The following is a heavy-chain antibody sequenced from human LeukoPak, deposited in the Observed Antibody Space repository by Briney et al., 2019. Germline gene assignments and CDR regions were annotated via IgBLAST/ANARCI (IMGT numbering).Heavy chain of an antibody. CDR2: ISGSGGST. CDR1: GFTFSSYA. V-gene: IGHV3-23*01. D-gene: IGHD3-10*01. J-gene: IGHJ6*02. Sequence: QTGGSLRLSCAASGFTFSSYAMSWVRQAPGKGLEWVSAISGSGGSTYYADSVKGRFTISRDNSKNTLYLQMNSLRAEDTAVYYCAKGYGAGFGSGTTNYYYYGMDVWGQGTTVTVSS. CDR3: AKGYGAGFGSGTTNYYYYGMDV.